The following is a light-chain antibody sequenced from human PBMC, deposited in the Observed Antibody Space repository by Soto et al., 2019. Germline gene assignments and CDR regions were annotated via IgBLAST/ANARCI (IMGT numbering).Light chain of an antibody. CDR2: DVS. CDR3: SSYTSSSTYV. CDR1: SSDVGGSNG. J-gene: IGLJ1*01. V-gene: IGLV2-18*02. Sequence: QSALTQPPSVSGSPGQSVAISCTGTSSDVGGSNGVSWYQQPPGTAPKPIIYDVSNRPSGVPDRFSGSKSGNTASLIISGLQAEDEGDYYCSSYTSSSTYVFGTGTKLTVL.